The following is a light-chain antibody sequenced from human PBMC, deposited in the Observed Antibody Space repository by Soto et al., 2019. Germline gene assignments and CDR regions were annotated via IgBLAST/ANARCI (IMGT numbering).Light chain of an antibody. J-gene: IGLJ2*01. CDR2: SNN. V-gene: IGLV1-44*01. CDR1: SSNIGSNT. CDR3: AAWDDSLNGVV. Sequence: QSVLTQPPSASGTLGQRVTISCSGSSSNIGSNTVNCYQQLPGTAPKLLIYSNNQRPSGVPDRFSGSKSGTSASLAISGLQSEDEADYYCAAWDDSLNGVVFGGGTKLTV.